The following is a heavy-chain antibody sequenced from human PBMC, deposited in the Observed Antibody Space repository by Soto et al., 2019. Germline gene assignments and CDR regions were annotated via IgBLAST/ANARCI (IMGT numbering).Heavy chain of an antibody. V-gene: IGHV1-69*12. Sequence: QVQLVQSGAEVKKPGSSVKVSCKASGGTFSSYAISWVRQAPGQGLEWMGGIIPIFGTANYAQKFQGRVTITAEESTSTAYMELSSLRSEDTALYYCASPLQEWTPNGDYYGMYVWGQGTTVTVSS. J-gene: IGHJ6*02. D-gene: IGHD3-3*01. CDR2: IIPIFGTA. CDR1: GGTFSSYA. CDR3: ASPLQEWTPNGDYYGMYV.